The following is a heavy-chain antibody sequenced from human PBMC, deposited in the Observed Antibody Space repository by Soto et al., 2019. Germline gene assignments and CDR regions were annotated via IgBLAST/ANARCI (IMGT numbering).Heavy chain of an antibody. CDR3: AHRYGGNSYRWYFDS. CDR2: ISWKDEK. J-gene: IGHJ4*02. V-gene: IGHV2-5*01. D-gene: IGHD3-16*02. Sequence: CGPTLVNPTPTLPVTCTFSGCSLITSGAGLGWTYQPSGKAPEWLALISWKDEKRYNPGLKSRLTITKDTSKNQVVLTMTDLDPVDTATYFCAHRYGGNSYRWYFDSWGQGTMVTVSS. CDR1: GCSLITSGAG.